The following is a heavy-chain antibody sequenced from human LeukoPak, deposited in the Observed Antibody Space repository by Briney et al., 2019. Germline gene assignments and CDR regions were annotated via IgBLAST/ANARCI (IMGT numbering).Heavy chain of an antibody. CDR2: ISSTSAYI. V-gene: IGHV3-21*01. CDR1: GFALKSYS. D-gene: IGHD3-10*01. CDR3: AREEGFEFDY. Sequence: GGSLRLSCAGSGFALKSYSLSWVRQAPGKGLEWVSSISSTSAYIYYADSVKGPFTISRDNVDNVVYLQMNSLGAEDTAVYYCAREEGFEFDYWGQGTLVTVSS. J-gene: IGHJ4*02.